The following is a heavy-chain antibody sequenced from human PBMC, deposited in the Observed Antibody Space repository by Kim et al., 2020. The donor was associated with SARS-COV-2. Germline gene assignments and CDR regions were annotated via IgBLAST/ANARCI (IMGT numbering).Heavy chain of an antibody. CDR3: ARDLVVPAASMYYYYGMDV. Sequence: RFTISRDNAKNSLYLQMNSLRAEDTAVYYCARDLVVPAASMYYYYGMDVWGQGTTVTVSS. V-gene: IGHV3-11*06. J-gene: IGHJ6*02. D-gene: IGHD2-2*01.